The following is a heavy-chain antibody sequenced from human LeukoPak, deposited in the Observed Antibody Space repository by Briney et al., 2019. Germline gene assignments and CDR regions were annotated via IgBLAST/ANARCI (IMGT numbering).Heavy chain of an antibody. CDR1: GFTFSSYA. D-gene: IGHD2-15*01. V-gene: IGHV3-30-3*01. CDR3: ANGDIVVVVAATHHDAFDI. J-gene: IGHJ3*02. Sequence: PGGSLRLSCAASGFTFSSYAMHWVRQAPGKGLEWVAAISYDGSNKYYADSVKGRFTISRDNSKNTLYLQMNSLRAEDTAVYYCANGDIVVVVAATHHDAFDIWGQGTMVTVSS. CDR2: ISYDGSNK.